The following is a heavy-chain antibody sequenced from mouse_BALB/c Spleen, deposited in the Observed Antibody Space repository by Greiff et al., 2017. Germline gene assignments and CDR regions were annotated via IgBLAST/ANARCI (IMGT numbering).Heavy chain of an antibody. J-gene: IGHJ4*01. Sequence: VQLQQSGTVLARPGASVKMSCKASGYTFTSYWMHWVKQRPGQGLEWIGAIYPGNSDTSYNQKFKGKAKLTAVTSTSTAYMELSSLTNEDSAVYYCTRYGYDGGSMDYWGQGTSVTVSS. CDR3: TRYGYDGGSMDY. CDR2: IYPGNSDT. CDR1: GYTFTSYW. V-gene: IGHV1-5*01. D-gene: IGHD2-2*01.